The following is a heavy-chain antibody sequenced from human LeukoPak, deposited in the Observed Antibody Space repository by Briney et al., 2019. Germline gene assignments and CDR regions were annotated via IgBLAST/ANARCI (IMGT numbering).Heavy chain of an antibody. J-gene: IGHJ3*02. CDR3: ARDLAAAGVDAFDI. CDR1: GGSIISGSYY. D-gene: IGHD6-13*01. CDR2: IYTSGST. Sequence: PSQTLSLTCTVSGGSIISGSYYWSWIRQPAGKGLEWIGRIYTSGSTNYNPSLKSRVTISVDTSKNQFSLKLSSVTAADTAVYYCARDLAAAGVDAFDIWGQGTMVTVSS. V-gene: IGHV4-61*02.